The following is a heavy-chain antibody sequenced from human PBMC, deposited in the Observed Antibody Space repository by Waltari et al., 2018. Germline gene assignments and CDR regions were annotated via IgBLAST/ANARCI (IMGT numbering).Heavy chain of an antibody. J-gene: IGHJ3*02. CDR2: IYTSGST. CDR1: GGSISSYY. D-gene: IGHD3-3*01. CDR3: ARVLTIFGVVMAFDI. V-gene: IGHV4-4*07. Sequence: QVQLQESGPGLVKPSETLSLTCTVSGGSISSYYWSWIRQPAGKGLEWIGRIYTSGSTNYNPSLKGRVTMSVDTSKNQFSLKLSSVTAADTAVYYCARVLTIFGVVMAFDIWGQGTMVTVSS.